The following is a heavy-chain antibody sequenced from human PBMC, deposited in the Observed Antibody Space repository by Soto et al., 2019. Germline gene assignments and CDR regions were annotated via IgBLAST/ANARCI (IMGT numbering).Heavy chain of an antibody. V-gene: IGHV4-34*01. J-gene: IGHJ5*02. Sequence: SETLSLTCAVYGGSFSGYYWSWIRQPPGKGLEWIGEINHSGSTNYNPSLKSRVTISVDTSKNQFSLKLSSVTAADTAVYYCARGYNWNYNWFDPWGQGTLVTVSS. D-gene: IGHD1-7*01. CDR1: GGSFSGYY. CDR2: INHSGST. CDR3: ARGYNWNYNWFDP.